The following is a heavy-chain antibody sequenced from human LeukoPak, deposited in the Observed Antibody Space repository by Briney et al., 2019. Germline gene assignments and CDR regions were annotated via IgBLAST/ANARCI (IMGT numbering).Heavy chain of an antibody. J-gene: IGHJ6*03. Sequence: ASVKVSCKASGYTFTSYYMHWVRQAPGQGLEWMGIISPSGGSTSYAQKFQGRVTMTRDMSTSTVYMELSSLRSEDTAVYYCARVAAAGYYYYYYYMDVWGKGTTVTVSS. D-gene: IGHD6-13*01. CDR3: ARVAAAGYYYYYYYMDV. V-gene: IGHV1-46*01. CDR2: ISPSGGST. CDR1: GYTFTSYY.